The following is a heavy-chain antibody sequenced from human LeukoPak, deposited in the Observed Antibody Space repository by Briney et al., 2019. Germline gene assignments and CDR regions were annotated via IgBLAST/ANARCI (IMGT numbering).Heavy chain of an antibody. V-gene: IGHV3-11*04. CDR2: ISSSGSTI. J-gene: IGHJ4*02. CDR3: AKKKKEDTGDYGAPDY. Sequence: GGSLRLSCVASGFTFSDYYMSWIRQAPGKGLEWVSYISSSGSTIYYADSVKGRFTISRDNSKNTLYLQMNSLRAEDTAVYYGAKKKKEDTGDYGAPDYGGQEPRVPVS. CDR1: GFTFSDYY. D-gene: IGHD4-17*01.